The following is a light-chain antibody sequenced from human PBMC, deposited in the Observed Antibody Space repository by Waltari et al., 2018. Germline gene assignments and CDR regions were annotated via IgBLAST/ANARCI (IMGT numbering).Light chain of an antibody. CDR2: LDSDGSH. J-gene: IGLJ2*01. CDR3: QSWDTGINV. Sequence: QLVLTQPPSASASLGASVKLTCTLNSGHTRSAIAWHPQQPGKAPRLLTNLDSDGSHTKGDGIPDRFSGSSSGAERYLILSSLQSEDEADYYCQSWDTGINVFSGGTKLTVL. CDR1: SGHTRSA. V-gene: IGLV4-69*01.